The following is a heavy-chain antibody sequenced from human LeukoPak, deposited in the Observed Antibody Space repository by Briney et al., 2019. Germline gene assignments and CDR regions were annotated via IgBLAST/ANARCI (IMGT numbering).Heavy chain of an antibody. CDR3: ARRPTGDPKFDY. V-gene: IGHV4-59*08. D-gene: IGHD7-27*01. CDR1: GGSISNYF. Sequence: KTSETLPLTCSVSGGSISNYFWTWIRQPPGKGLEWIGYIYSSGSTYYNPSLKSRVTISVDTSKNRFSLKLSTVTAADTAVYYCARRPTGDPKFDYWGQGTLVTVSS. CDR2: IYSSGST. J-gene: IGHJ4*02.